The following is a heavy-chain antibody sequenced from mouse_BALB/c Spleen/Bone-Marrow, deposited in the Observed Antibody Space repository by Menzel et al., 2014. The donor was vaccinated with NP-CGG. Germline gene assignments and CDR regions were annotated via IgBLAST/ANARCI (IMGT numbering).Heavy chain of an antibody. CDR3: SRGYGNCFDY. CDR2: ISTGGTYT. Sequence: EVHLVESGGGLVKPGGSLKLSCSASGFTFSSSIMSWVRQTPEKRLEWVATISTGGTYTYYPDSVKGRFTISRDNAKNTLYLRMSSLKSEDTAMYYCSRGYGNCFDYWGQGTTLTVSS. CDR1: GFTFSSSI. V-gene: IGHV5-6-4*01. J-gene: IGHJ2*01. D-gene: IGHD2-10*02.